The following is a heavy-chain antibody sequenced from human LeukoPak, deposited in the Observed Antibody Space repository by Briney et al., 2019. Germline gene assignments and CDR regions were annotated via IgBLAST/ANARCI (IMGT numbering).Heavy chain of an antibody. V-gene: IGHV4-34*01. Sequence: NSSETLSLTCAVYGGSFSGYYWSWIRQPPGKGLEWIGEINHSGSTNYNPSLKSRVTISVDTSKNQFSLKLSSVTAADTAVYYCAREVRYYYDSSGYYSRNLYYYYGMDVWGQGTTVTVSS. J-gene: IGHJ6*02. CDR2: INHSGST. D-gene: IGHD3-22*01. CDR1: GGSFSGYY. CDR3: AREVRYYYDSSGYYSRNLYYYYGMDV.